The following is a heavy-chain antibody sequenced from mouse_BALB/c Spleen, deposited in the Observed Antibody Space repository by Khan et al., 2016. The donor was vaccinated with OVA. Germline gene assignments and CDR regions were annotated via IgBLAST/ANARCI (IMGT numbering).Heavy chain of an antibody. V-gene: IGHV5-6*01. CDR3: ASHLTGSFAY. Sequence: EVQLVESGGDLVKPGGSLKLSCAASGFTFSSYSMSWVRQTPDKRLEWVATISTGGDYTYSPDNVKGRFIISRDDAKNTLYLQMSSLKSEDTAMYYCASHLTGSFAYWGQGTLVTVYA. D-gene: IGHD4-1*01. J-gene: IGHJ3*01. CDR2: ISTGGDYT. CDR1: GFTFSSYS.